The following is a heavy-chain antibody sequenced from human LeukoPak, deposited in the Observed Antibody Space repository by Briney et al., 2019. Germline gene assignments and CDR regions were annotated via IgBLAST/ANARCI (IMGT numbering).Heavy chain of an antibody. Sequence: GECLKISCKGSGYSFTSYWIGWVRQMPGKGLEWVGIIHPGDSDTRYSPSIQGQLTITVDNSLSPAYLQWSDLEAPDPALFYCAKSPFYYFDQWPQGTLDTVSS. V-gene: IGHV5-51*01. CDR3: AKSPFYYFDQ. CDR1: GYSFTSYW. J-gene: IGHJ4*02. CDR2: IHPGDSDT.